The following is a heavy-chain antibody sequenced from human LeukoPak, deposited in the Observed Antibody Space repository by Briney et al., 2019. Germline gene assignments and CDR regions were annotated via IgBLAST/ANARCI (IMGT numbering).Heavy chain of an antibody. CDR1: GDSVSSISVA. CDR2: THYRSKWYY. V-gene: IGHV6-1*01. CDR3: ALARSEYHYGMDV. Sequence: SQTLSLTCAISGDSVSSISVAWNWIRQSPSRGPEWLGRTHYRSKWYYEYAVSVKGRININPDPSKNQFSLQLNSVTPEDTAVYYCALARSEYHYGMDVWGQGTTVTVSS. J-gene: IGHJ6*02.